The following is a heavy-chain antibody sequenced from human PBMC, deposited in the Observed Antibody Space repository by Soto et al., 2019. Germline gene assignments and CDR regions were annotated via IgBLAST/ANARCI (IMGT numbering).Heavy chain of an antibody. CDR2: INSDGSST. D-gene: IGHD2-2*01. V-gene: IGHV3-74*03. CDR3: ARDRADVTVVPGIDQPMFDY. J-gene: IGHJ4*02. CDR1: GFTFSRHW. Sequence: DVQLVESGGGLVQPGGSLRLSCAASGFTFSRHWMHWVRQVPGKGLVWLSRINSDGSSTAYADSVKGRFTISRDNAKNTLYLQMNSLGAEDTAVYYCARDRADVTVVPGIDQPMFDYWGQGTPVTVSS.